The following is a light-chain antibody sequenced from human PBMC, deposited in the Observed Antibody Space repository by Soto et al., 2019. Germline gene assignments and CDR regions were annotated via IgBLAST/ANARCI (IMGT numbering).Light chain of an antibody. J-gene: IGKJ1*01. Sequence: EIVLTQSPGTLSLSPGERATLSCRASQSVSSSYLAWYQQKPGQAPRLLIYGASSRATGIPDRFSGSGSGTDFTLTISRLEPEDFAVYHCQQYDNSPWTFGQGPKVEIK. V-gene: IGKV3-20*01. CDR2: GAS. CDR1: QSVSSSY. CDR3: QQYDNSPWT.